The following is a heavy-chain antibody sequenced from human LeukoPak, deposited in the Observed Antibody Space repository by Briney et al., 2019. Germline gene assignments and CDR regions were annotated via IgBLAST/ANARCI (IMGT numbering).Heavy chain of an antibody. CDR2: INPSGTGT. Sequence: ASVKVSCKASGYTITNNYMHWVRQAPGQGLEWMGVINPSGTGTSYAQKFQGRITMSRDTSTSTVYMDLRRLKSDDTAVYYCVRDMDRGQWLVRPYNWGQGTLVTVSS. D-gene: IGHD6-19*01. V-gene: IGHV1-46*01. CDR1: GYTITNNY. CDR3: VRDMDRGQWLVRPYN. J-gene: IGHJ4*02.